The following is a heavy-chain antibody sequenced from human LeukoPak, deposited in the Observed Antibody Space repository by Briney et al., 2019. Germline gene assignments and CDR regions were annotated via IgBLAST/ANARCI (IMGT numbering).Heavy chain of an antibody. CDR3: AREGGYDSLGY. CDR2: INSDGSST. V-gene: IGHV3-74*01. D-gene: IGHD5-12*01. CDR1: GFTFSSYW. Sequence: PGGSLRLSCAASGFTFSSYWMHWVRQAPGKGLVLVSRINSDGSSTSYADSVKGRFTISRDNAKNTLYLQMNSLRAEDTAVYYCAREGGYDSLGYWGQGTLVTVSS. J-gene: IGHJ4*02.